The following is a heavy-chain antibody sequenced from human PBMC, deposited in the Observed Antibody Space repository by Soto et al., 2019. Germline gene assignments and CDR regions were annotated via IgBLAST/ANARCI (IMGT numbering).Heavy chain of an antibody. CDR1: GGSISSYY. CDR2: IYYSGST. D-gene: IGHD3-3*01. J-gene: IGHJ6*02. Sequence: SETLSLTCTVSGGSISSYYWSWIRQPPGKGLEWIGYIYYSGSTNYNPSLKSRVTISVDTSKNQFSLKLSSVTAADTAVYYCARDLPASQMGEGPRVGMDVWGQGTTVTVSS. CDR3: ARDLPASQMGEGPRVGMDV. V-gene: IGHV4-59*01.